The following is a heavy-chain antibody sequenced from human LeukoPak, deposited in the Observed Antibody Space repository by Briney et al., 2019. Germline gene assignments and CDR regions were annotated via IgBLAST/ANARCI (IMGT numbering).Heavy chain of an antibody. CDR1: GFAFSGYS. CDR3: ARSGSGYDY. J-gene: IGHJ4*02. Sequence: GGSLRLSCAASGFAFSGYSTSWVRHAPGRGLECVAYIKLGVNERYYVDSVKGRSTISRDNTKSSLYLQMNSLRVEDTALYYCARSGSGYDYWGQGALVTVSS. V-gene: IGHV3-7*01. CDR2: IKLGVNER. D-gene: IGHD3-10*01.